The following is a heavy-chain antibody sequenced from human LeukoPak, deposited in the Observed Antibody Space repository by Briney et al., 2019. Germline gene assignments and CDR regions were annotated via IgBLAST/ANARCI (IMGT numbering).Heavy chain of an antibody. CDR3: ARRGYYYDSSGYLD. D-gene: IGHD3-22*01. CDR2: IKQDGSER. V-gene: IGHV3-7*03. Sequence: GGSLRLSCVVSGVTFSSHWMSWVRQAPGKGLEWVANIKQDGSERYYVDSVKGQFTISRDNAKNSVFLQMNSLRAEDTAVYYWARRGYYYDSSGYLDWGQGTLVTVSS. CDR1: GVTFSSHW. J-gene: IGHJ4*02.